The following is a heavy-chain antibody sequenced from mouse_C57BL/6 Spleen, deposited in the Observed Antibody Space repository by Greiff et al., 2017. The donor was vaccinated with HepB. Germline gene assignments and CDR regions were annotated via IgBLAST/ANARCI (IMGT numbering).Heavy chain of an antibody. V-gene: IGHV1-80*01. J-gene: IGHJ4*01. CDR2: IYPGDGDT. CDR1: GYAFSSYW. Sequence: VKLQQSGAELVKPGASVKISCKASGYAFSSYWMNWVKQRPGKGLEWIGQIYPGDGDTNYNGKFKGKATLTADKSSSTAYMQLSSLTSEDSAVYFCARGDYGDAMDYWGQGTSVTVSS. CDR3: ARGDYGDAMDY. D-gene: IGHD2-4*01.